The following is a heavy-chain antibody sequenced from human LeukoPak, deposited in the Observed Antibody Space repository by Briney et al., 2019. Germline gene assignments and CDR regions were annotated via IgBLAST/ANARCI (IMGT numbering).Heavy chain of an antibody. J-gene: IGHJ5*01. CDR1: GFTLSTYT. V-gene: IGHV3-21*01. CDR2: ISSSSSHM. CDR3: ARNVGLDS. D-gene: IGHD1-26*01. Sequence: PGGSLRLSCAASGFTLSTYTMNWVRQAPGKGLEWVSSISSSSSHMYYADSVKGRFTISRDNAENSLHLQMNSLRAEDTAIYYCARNVGLDSWGQGTLLTVSS.